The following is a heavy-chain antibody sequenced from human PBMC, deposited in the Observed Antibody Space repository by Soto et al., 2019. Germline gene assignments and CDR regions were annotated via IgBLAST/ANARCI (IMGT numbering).Heavy chain of an antibody. CDR3: ARDGQQQAPYALDV. D-gene: IGHD6-13*01. CDR2: IRYDGSEK. J-gene: IGHJ6*02. CDR1: GFTFNHNA. V-gene: IGHV3-33*01. Sequence: VQLVESGGGVVQPGRSLRLSCAASGFTFNHNAMHWVRQAAGKGLEWVAQIRYDGSEKNYTDSVKGRFTISRDTLKNTEFLQMDSLRVEDTAVYYWARDGQQQAPYALDVWCQGTTVSVSS.